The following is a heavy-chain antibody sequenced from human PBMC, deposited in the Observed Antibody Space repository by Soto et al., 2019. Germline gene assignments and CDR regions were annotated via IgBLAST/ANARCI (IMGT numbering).Heavy chain of an antibody. Sequence: GASVKVSCKASGYTFTSYGISWVRQAPGQGLEWMGWISAYNGNTNYAQKLQGRVTMTTDTSTSTAYMELSSLRSEDTAVYYCAADFRYCSGGSCYEDDYWGQGTLVTVSS. V-gene: IGHV1-18*04. CDR1: GYTFTSYG. CDR3: AADFRYCSGGSCYEDDY. CDR2: ISAYNGNT. J-gene: IGHJ4*02. D-gene: IGHD2-15*01.